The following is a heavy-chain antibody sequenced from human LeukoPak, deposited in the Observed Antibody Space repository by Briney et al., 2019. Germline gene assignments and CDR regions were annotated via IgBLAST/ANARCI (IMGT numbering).Heavy chain of an antibody. Sequence: ASVKVSCKTSGFIFTSYDIYWVRQAPGQGLEWMGWMNPDSGNTAYAQKFQGRVSMTRDTSISTAFMVLSSLTSDDTAVYYCARPQPGIAVAGLDAFDIWGQGTMVTVSS. CDR1: GFIFTSYD. CDR3: ARPQPGIAVAGLDAFDI. D-gene: IGHD6-19*01. J-gene: IGHJ3*02. CDR2: MNPDSGNT. V-gene: IGHV1-8*01.